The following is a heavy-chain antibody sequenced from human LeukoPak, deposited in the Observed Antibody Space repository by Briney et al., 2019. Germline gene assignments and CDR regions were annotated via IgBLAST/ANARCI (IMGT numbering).Heavy chain of an antibody. D-gene: IGHD2-21*02. CDR3: ARVTAGDYFDY. CDR1: GGSISSGDYY. J-gene: IGHJ4*02. CDR2: IYYSGST. V-gene: IGHV4-30-4*08. Sequence: SETLSLTCTVSGGSISSGDYYWSWIRRPPEKGLEWIGYIYYSGSTYYNPSLKSRVTISVDTSKNQFSLKLSSVTAADTAVYYCARVTAGDYFDYWGQGTLVTVSS.